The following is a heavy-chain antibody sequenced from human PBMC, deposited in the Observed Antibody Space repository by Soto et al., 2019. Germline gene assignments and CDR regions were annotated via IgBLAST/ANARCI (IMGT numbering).Heavy chain of an antibody. V-gene: IGHV3-48*02. CDR1: GFTFSSYS. J-gene: IGHJ4*02. CDR3: AAPKLPLGEYYFDY. CDR2: ISSSSSTI. D-gene: IGHD3-3*01. Sequence: GGSLRLSCAASGFTFSSYSMNWVRQAPGKGLEWVSYISSSSSTIYYADSVKGRFTISRDNAKNSLYLQMNSLRDEDTAVYYCAAPKLPLGEYYFDYWGQGTLVTVSS.